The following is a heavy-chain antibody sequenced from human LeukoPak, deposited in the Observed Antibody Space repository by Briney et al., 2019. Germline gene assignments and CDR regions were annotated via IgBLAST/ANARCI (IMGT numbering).Heavy chain of an antibody. V-gene: IGHV3-7*01. D-gene: IGHD3-22*01. CDR1: GFTFSSYW. J-gene: IGHJ4*02. CDR2: IKQDGSEK. CDR3: ARVDYYDSSGYFPNFDY. Sequence: GGSLRLSCVVSGFTFSSYWMSWVRQAPGKGLEWVANIKQDGSEKYYVDSVKGRFTISRDNAKYSLYLQMNSLRAEDTAVYYCARVDYYDSSGYFPNFDYWGQGTLVTVSS.